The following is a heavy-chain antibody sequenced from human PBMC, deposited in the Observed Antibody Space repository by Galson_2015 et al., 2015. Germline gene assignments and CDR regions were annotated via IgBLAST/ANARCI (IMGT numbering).Heavy chain of an antibody. Sequence: SVKVSCKASGYTFTSYYMHWVRQAPGQGLEWMGIINPSGGSTSYAQKFQGRVTMTRDTSTSTVYMELSSLRSEDTAVYYCARGRQGGLRSYYYDSSGPHWFDPWGQGTLVTVSS. CDR3: ARGRQGGLRSYYYDSSGPHWFDP. CDR1: GYTFTSYY. V-gene: IGHV1-46*01. D-gene: IGHD3-22*01. J-gene: IGHJ5*02. CDR2: INPSGGST.